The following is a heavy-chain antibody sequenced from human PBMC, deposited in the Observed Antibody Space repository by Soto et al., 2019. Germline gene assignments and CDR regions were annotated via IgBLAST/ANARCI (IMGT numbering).Heavy chain of an antibody. V-gene: IGHV3-30*18. CDR2: MSSDGTDK. Sequence: QVQLVESGGGVVQPGRSLRLSCEASGFTFSSYAVHWVRQAPGKGLEWVASMSSDGTDKYYADSVKGRFTISRDNSKSTLYLQMTSLRAEDTALYYCAKTPGGKYYSSRFDYWGQGTRVTVSS. J-gene: IGHJ4*02. D-gene: IGHD3-22*01. CDR3: AKTPGGKYYSSRFDY. CDR1: GFTFSSYA.